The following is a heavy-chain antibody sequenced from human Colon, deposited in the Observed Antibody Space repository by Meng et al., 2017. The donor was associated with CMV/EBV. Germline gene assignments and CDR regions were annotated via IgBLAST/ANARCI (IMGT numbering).Heavy chain of an antibody. D-gene: IGHD6-13*01. CDR2: INTLENSI. J-gene: IGHJ6*02. Sequence: GESLKISCAGSRFTFSSYSMNWVRQAPGKGLEWVAYINTLENSIFYADSVKGRFTISRDNAKNSLHLQMNSLRVEDSAIYYCARTPGSSPAGGDGMDVWGQGTTVTVSS. CDR1: RFTFSSYS. V-gene: IGHV3-48*04. CDR3: ARTPGSSPAGGDGMDV.